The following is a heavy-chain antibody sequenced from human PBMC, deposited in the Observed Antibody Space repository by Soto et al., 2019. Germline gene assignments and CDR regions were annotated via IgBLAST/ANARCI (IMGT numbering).Heavy chain of an antibody. CDR3: ARGVATISLSHFDY. Sequence: SETLSLTSAVYGGSFSGYYWSWIRRPPGKGLEWIGEINHSGSTNYNPSLKSRVTISVDTSKNQFSLKLSSVTAADTAVYYCARGVATISLSHFDYWGQGTLVTVSS. J-gene: IGHJ4*02. V-gene: IGHV4-34*01. CDR2: INHSGST. D-gene: IGHD5-12*01. CDR1: GGSFSGYY.